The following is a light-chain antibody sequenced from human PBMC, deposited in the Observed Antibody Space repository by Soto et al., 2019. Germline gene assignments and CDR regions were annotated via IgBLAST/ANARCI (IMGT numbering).Light chain of an antibody. J-gene: IGKJ4*01. V-gene: IGKV1-12*01. CDR2: GAS. CDR1: QGIGSW. CDR3: QQANSFPLT. Sequence: DIQMTQSPSSVSASVGDTVTITCRASQGIGSWLGWYQQKPGKAPQLLIYGASSLQSGVLPRFSGSASETDFTLIISSLQPEDFASYYCQQANSFPLTFGGGTKVEIK.